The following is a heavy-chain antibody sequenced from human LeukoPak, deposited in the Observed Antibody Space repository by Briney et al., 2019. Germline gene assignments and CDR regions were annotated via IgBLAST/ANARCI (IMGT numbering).Heavy chain of an antibody. V-gene: IGHV3-21*01. J-gene: IGHJ5*02. Sequence: KPGGSLRLSCAASGFTFSSYSMNWVRQAPGKGLEWVSSISSSSSYIYYADSVKGRFTISRDNAKNSLYLQMNSLRAEDTAVYYCARDNGEWRLNWFDHWGQGTLVTVSS. D-gene: IGHD2-8*01. CDR3: ARDNGEWRLNWFDH. CDR2: ISSSSSYI. CDR1: GFTFSSYS.